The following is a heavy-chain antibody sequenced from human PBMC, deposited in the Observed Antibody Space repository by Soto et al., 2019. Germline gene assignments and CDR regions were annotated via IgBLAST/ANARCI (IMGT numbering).Heavy chain of an antibody. CDR2: IYYTGTT. Sequence: PSETLSLTCTVSGGSISGYYWSWIRQPPGKGLEWIGYIYYTGTTNYNPSLKSRVSISVDTSKNEVSLKLTSVTAADTAVYYCARLGGYYQALDSWGQGTVVTVS. CDR3: ARLGGYYQALDS. J-gene: IGHJ4*02. D-gene: IGHD3-22*01. CDR1: GGSISGYY. V-gene: IGHV4-59*08.